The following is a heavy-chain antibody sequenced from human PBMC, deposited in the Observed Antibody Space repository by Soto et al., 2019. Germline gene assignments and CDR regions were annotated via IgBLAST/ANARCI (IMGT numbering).Heavy chain of an antibody. CDR1: GFTLSSFW. J-gene: IGHJ6*02. Sequence: GGSLRLSCVASGFTLSSFWMTWVRQAPGKGLEWVASIKQDGSETYYVGSVKGRFTISRDNPKNTLYLQMNSLRVGDTGVYYCARPPHGMDVWGQGTTVTVSS. CDR2: IKQDGSET. V-gene: IGHV3-7*03. CDR3: ARPPHGMDV.